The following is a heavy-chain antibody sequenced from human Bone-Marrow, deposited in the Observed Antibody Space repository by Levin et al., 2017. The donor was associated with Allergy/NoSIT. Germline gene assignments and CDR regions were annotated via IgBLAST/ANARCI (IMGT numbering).Heavy chain of an antibody. Sequence: SETLSLTCTVSGDSISSYFWSWIRQPPGKGLEWIGYISYSGNSKYNPSLRSRVTISVDTSKNQFSLKLRSVTAADTAIYYCARDRVTAADGTYYFYGMDVWGQGTTVTVSS. V-gene: IGHV4-59*01. D-gene: IGHD6-13*01. CDR3: ARDRVTAADGTYYFYGMDV. CDR1: GDSISSYF. CDR2: ISYSGNS. J-gene: IGHJ6*02.